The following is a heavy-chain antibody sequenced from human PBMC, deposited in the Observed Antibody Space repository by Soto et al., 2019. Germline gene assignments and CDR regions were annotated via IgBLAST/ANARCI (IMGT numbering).Heavy chain of an antibody. Sequence: GGSLRLSCAASGFTFSIYWMSWVRHAPGKGLEWVANIKQDGSEKYYVDSVKGRFTISRDNAKNSLYLQMNSLRAEDTAVYYCARVHIVVVINYGMDVWGQGTTVTVS. V-gene: IGHV3-7*01. J-gene: IGHJ6*02. CDR3: ARVHIVVVINYGMDV. CDR2: IKQDGSEK. D-gene: IGHD3-22*01. CDR1: GFTFSIYW.